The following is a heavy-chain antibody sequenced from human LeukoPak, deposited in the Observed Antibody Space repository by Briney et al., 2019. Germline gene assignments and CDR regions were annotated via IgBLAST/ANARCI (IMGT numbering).Heavy chain of an antibody. CDR1: GGSIRSYY. Sequence: PSETLSLTCTVSGGSIRSYYWSWIRQPPGKGLEWIGYIYYSGSTNYNPSLKSRVTISVDTSKNQFSLKLNSVTAADTAVYYCARQTPYSSGWSNDYWGQGTLVTVSS. CDR3: ARQTPYSSGWSNDY. V-gene: IGHV4-59*01. CDR2: IYYSGST. J-gene: IGHJ4*02. D-gene: IGHD6-19*01.